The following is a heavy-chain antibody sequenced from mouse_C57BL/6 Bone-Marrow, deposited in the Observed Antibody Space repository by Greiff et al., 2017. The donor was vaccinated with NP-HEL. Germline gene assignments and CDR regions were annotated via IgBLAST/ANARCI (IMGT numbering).Heavy chain of an antibody. CDR1: GFSLTSYG. CDR2: IWSGGST. J-gene: IGHJ4*01. D-gene: IGHD2-4*01. V-gene: IGHV2-2*01. CDR3: ARKDDYDGASYAMDY. Sequence: QVQLKESGPGLVQPSQSLSITCTVSGFSLTSYGVHWVRQSPGKGLEWLGVIWSGGSTDYNAAFISRLSISKDNSKSQVFFKMNSLQADDTAIYYCARKDDYDGASYAMDYWGQGTSVTVSS.